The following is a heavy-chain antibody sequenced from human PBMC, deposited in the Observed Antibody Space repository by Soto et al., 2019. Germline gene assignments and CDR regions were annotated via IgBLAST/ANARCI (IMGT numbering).Heavy chain of an antibody. V-gene: IGHV3-9*01. CDR1: GFTFSSYA. J-gene: IGHJ6*02. CDR3: AKDGRYYYGMDV. Sequence: GGSLRHSCASSGFTFSSYAMSWVRQAPGKGLEWVSGISWNSGSIGYADSVKGRFTISRDKAKNSLYLQMNSLRAEDTALYYCAKDGRYYYGMDVWGQGTTVTVSS. CDR2: ISWNSGSI.